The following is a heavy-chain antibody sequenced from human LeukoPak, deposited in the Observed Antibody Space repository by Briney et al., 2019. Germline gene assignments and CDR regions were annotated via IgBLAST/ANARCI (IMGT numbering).Heavy chain of an antibody. D-gene: IGHD1-26*01. CDR2: ISGSGGST. J-gene: IGHJ4*02. CDR3: AFRSGSYGRMNDY. V-gene: IGHV3-23*01. CDR1: GITFSSYA. Sequence: GGSLRLSCAASGITFSSYAMSWVRQAPGKGLEWVSAISGSGGSTYYADSVKGRFTISRDNSKNTLYLQMNSLRAEDTAVYYCAFRSGSYGRMNDYWGQGTLVTVSS.